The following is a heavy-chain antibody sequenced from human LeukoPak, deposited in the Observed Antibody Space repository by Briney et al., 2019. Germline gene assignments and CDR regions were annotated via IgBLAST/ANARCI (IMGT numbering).Heavy chain of an antibody. V-gene: IGHV3-74*01. CDR3: ARGGGLDV. CDR1: GFTFSDYW. J-gene: IGHJ6*02. D-gene: IGHD3-16*01. CDR2: ISDDGSET. Sequence: GGSLRLSCAASGFTFSDYWMHWIREAPGKGLVWVARISDDGSETDYGDSVKGRFTISRDNAKNSLYLQMSNLRAEDTAVYFCARGGGLDVWGQGATVTVSS.